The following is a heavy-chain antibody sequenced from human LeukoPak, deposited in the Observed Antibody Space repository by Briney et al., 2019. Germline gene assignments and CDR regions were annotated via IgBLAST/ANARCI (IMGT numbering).Heavy chain of an antibody. CDR1: RLTFRSYN. J-gene: IGHJ4*02. Sequence: GGSLRLSCAASRLTFRSYNMHWVRQAPGKGLEYVSTISSNGGSTYYANSVKGRFTISRDNSKNTLYLQMGSLRAEDMAVYYCARDGYISAAFDYWGQGALVTVSS. D-gene: IGHD2-2*02. CDR3: ARDGYISAAFDY. V-gene: IGHV3-64*01. CDR2: ISSNGGST.